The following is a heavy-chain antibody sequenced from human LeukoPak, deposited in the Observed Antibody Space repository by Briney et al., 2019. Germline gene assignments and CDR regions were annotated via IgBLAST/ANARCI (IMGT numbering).Heavy chain of an antibody. CDR1: GGSISSSSYY. CDR2: IYYSGST. D-gene: IGHD3-10*01. J-gene: IGHJ4*02. Sequence: SETLSLTCTVSGGSISSSSYYWSWIRQPPGKGLEWIGYIYYSGSTYYNPSLKSRVTISVDTSKNQFSLKLSSVTAADTAVYYCARGGRSVWFGELLPYFDYWGQGTLVTVSS. V-gene: IGHV4-30-4*01. CDR3: ARGGRSVWFGELLPYFDY.